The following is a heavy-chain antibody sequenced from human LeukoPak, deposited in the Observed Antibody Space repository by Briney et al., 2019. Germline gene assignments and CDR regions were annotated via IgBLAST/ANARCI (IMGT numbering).Heavy chain of an antibody. Sequence: SETLSLTCTVSGGSISNNYWSWIRQPPGKGLEWIGYLYNSGGTNYNPSLKSRVTISLDTSKNQFSLKLTSVTAADTAVYYCARPLMVRGVIRVDAFDIWGQGTMVTVSS. CDR2: LYNSGGT. D-gene: IGHD3-10*01. V-gene: IGHV4-59*01. CDR1: GGSISNNY. J-gene: IGHJ3*02. CDR3: ARPLMVRGVIRVDAFDI.